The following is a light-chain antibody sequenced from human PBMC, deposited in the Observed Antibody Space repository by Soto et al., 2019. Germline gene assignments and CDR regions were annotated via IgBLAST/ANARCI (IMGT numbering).Light chain of an antibody. V-gene: IGLV2-14*01. CDR3: SSYTSSSTLYV. J-gene: IGLJ1*01. CDR2: DVT. Sequence: QSALTQPASLSGSPGQSITISCTGTSSDVGDNNYVSWYQQHPGKAPKLMIYDVTHRPSGISNRVSGSKSGNTASLTISGLQAEDEADYYCSSYTSSSTLYVFGPGTKLTVL. CDR1: SSDVGDNNY.